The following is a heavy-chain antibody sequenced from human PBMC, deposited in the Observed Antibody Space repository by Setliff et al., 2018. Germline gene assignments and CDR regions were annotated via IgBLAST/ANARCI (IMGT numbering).Heavy chain of an antibody. D-gene: IGHD3-22*01. CDR1: GGSIRSSSYY. V-gene: IGHV4-39*07. J-gene: IGHJ3*02. CDR3: TRVQHKGYYDRSGHYYGKVFDI. CDR2: VYYSGST. Sequence: NPSETLSLTCVVSGGSIRSSSYYWGWLRQPPGKGLEWIGSVYYSGSTYYNPSLSSRVTISIDASKNQFSLKLKSMTAADTAVYYCTRVQHKGYYDRSGHYYGKVFDIWGQGTMVTVSS.